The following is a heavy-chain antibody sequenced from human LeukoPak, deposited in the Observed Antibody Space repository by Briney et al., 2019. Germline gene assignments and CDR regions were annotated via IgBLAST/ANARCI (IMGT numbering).Heavy chain of an antibody. CDR3: ARQHKYGGNALDP. V-gene: IGHV4-39*01. D-gene: IGHD4-23*01. CDR1: GGSISSTSYY. CDR2: IFYSGST. J-gene: IGHJ5*02. Sequence: SSETLSLTCTVSGGSISSTSYYWGWIRQPPGKGLEWIGSIFYSGSTYYNPSLKSPVTISVDTSKNQFSLKLSSVTAADTAVYYCARQHKYGGNALDPWGQGTLVTVSS.